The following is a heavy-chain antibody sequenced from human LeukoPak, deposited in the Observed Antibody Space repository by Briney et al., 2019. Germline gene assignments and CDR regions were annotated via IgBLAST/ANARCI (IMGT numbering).Heavy chain of an antibody. CDR3: TRRIRGLGSYSDAFDI. CDR1: GFTFSSYD. J-gene: IGHJ3*02. CDR2: IDTAGGT. D-gene: IGHD3-10*01. V-gene: IGHV3-13*04. Sequence: PGGSLRLSCAASGFTFSSYDMHWARQGPGKGLEWVSGIDTAGGTYYAGSVKGRFTISRENAKNSFYLQMNSLRAGDTAVYFCTRRIRGLGSYSDAFDIWGQGTMVTVSS.